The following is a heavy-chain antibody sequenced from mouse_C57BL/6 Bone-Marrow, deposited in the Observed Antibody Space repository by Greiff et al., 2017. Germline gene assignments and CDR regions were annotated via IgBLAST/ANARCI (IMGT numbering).Heavy chain of an antibody. Sequence: EVKLEESGPGLVKPSQSLSLTCSVTGYSITSGYYWNWIRQFPGNKLEWMGYISYDGSNNYNPSLKNRISITRDTSKNQFFLKLNSVTTEDTATYYCAKGGNLFDYWGQGTTLTVSS. V-gene: IGHV3-6*01. CDR1: GYSITSGYY. D-gene: IGHD2-1*01. CDR2: ISYDGSN. J-gene: IGHJ2*01. CDR3: AKGGNLFDY.